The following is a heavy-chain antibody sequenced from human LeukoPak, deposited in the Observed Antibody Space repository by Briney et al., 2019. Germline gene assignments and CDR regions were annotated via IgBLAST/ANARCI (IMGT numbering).Heavy chain of an antibody. V-gene: IGHV4-30-4*01. CDR2: IYYSGST. CDR1: GGSISSGDYY. J-gene: IGHJ4*02. D-gene: IGHD3-22*01. Sequence: SQTLSLTCTVSGGSISSGDYYWSWIRQPPGKGLEWIGYIYYSGSTYYNPSLKSRVTISVDTSKNQFSLKLSSVTAADTAVYYCARDRGYYDRPLDFDYWGQGTLVTVSS. CDR3: ARDRGYYDRPLDFDY.